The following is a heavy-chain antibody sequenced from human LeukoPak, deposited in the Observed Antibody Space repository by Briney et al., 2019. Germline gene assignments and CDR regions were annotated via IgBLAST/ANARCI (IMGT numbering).Heavy chain of an antibody. V-gene: IGHV4-59*01. CDR2: ILYSGST. Sequence: SETLSLTCTVSGGSISTSYWNWVRQPPGKGLEWIGYILYSGSTNYNPSLESRVTISVDTSKNQSSLKLSSVTAADTAVYYCARSDMVRGFDYWGQGTLVTVSS. CDR3: ARSDMVRGFDY. J-gene: IGHJ4*02. CDR1: GGSISTSY. D-gene: IGHD3-10*01.